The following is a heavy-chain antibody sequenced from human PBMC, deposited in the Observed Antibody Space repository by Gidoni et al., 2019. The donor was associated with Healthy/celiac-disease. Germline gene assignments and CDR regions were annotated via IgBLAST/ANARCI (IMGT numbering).Heavy chain of an antibody. CDR2: IRSKAYGGTT. CDR1: GFTFGDYA. CDR3: TRHSSGYYFKVDGY. V-gene: IGHV3-49*04. Sequence: EVQLVESGGGLVQPGRSLRLSCTASGFTFGDYAMSWVRQAPGKGLEWVGFIRSKAYGGTTEYAASVKGRFTISRDDSKSIAYLQMNSLKTEDTAVYYCTRHSSGYYFKVDGYWGQGTLVTVSS. J-gene: IGHJ4*02. D-gene: IGHD3-22*01.